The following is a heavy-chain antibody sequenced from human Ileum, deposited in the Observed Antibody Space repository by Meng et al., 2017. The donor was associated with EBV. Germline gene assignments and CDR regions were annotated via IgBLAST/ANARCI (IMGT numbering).Heavy chain of an antibody. CDR1: GDSVSGSDW. Sequence: QVQLPRPGPGLGNPPGHLSPPCAVSGDSVSGSDWWSWVRQPPGKGLEWIGEVYHDGATNYHPSLKSRVTISLDKSKNEVNLHLNSLTAADTAVYFCARSSPIVRGLDYWGQGTLVTVSS. CDR3: ARSSPIVRGLDY. CDR2: VYHDGAT. V-gene: IGHV4-4*01. J-gene: IGHJ4*02. D-gene: IGHD3-10*01.